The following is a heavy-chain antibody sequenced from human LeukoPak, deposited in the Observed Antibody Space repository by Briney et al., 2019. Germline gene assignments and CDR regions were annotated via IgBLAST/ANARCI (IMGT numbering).Heavy chain of an antibody. CDR2: ISYDGSNK. Sequence: GGSLRLSCAASGFTFSSYGMHWVRQAPGKGLEWVAVISYDGSNKYYADSVKGRFTISRDNSKNTLYLQMNSLRAEDTAVYYCARDENTVTTNYFDLWGRGTLVTVSS. V-gene: IGHV3-30*03. CDR1: GFTFSSYG. D-gene: IGHD4-17*01. J-gene: IGHJ2*01. CDR3: ARDENTVTTNYFDL.